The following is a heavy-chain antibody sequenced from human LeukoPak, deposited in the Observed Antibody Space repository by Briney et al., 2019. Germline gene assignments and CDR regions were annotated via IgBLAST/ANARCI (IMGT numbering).Heavy chain of an antibody. CDR2: IRYDGSNK. CDR1: GFSFSSHG. D-gene: IGHD6-19*01. CDR3: AKAGPAVAGNFDY. J-gene: IGHJ4*02. V-gene: IGHV3-30*02. Sequence: GGTLRLSCAASGFSFSSHGMHWVRQAPGKGLEWVAFIRYDGSNKYYADSVKGRFTISGDNSKNTLYLQMNSLRAEDTAVYYCAKAGPAVAGNFDYWGQGTLVTVSS.